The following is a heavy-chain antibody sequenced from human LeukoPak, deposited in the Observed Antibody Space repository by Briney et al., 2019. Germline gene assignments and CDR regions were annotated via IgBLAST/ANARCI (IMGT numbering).Heavy chain of an antibody. D-gene: IGHD3/OR15-3a*01. CDR2: MNPSSGNT. J-gene: IGHJ6*03. CDR1: GYTFTNYD. Sequence: ASVKVSCKASGYTFTNYDINWVRQAPGQGLEWMGWMNPSSGNTGYAQKFQGRVTITRNTSINTAYMELSSLRSEDAAVYYCARAPVWTGYYYYMDVWGKGTTVTVSS. V-gene: IGHV1-8*01. CDR3: ARAPVWTGYYYYMDV.